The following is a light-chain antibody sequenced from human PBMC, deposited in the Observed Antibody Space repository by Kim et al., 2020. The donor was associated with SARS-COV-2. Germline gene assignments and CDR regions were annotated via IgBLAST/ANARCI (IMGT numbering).Light chain of an antibody. CDR3: RVWDSSSDHWV. Sequence: PGKTARITCGGNNIGSKSVHWYQQKPGQAPVLVIYYDSDRPSGIPERFSGSNSGNTATLTISRVEAGDEADYYCRVWDSSSDHWVFGGGTKLTVL. J-gene: IGLJ3*02. CDR2: YDS. V-gene: IGLV3-21*04. CDR1: NIGSKS.